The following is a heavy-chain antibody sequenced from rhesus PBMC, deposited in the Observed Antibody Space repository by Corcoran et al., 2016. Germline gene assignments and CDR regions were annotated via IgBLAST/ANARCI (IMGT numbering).Heavy chain of an antibody. CDR1: GGSISGYYY. V-gene: IGHV4-73*01. J-gene: IGHJ4*01. CDR2: IYGYKAST. D-gene: IGHD1-7*02. CDR3: ARAVTGTTYYFDY. Sequence: QVQLQQWGEGLVKPSETLSLTCAVYGGSISGYYYWSWIRQPPGKGLEGIGYIYGYKASTNYNPSLKNRVTISKGTSKTQFSRRLSSVTAADTAVFYCARAVTGTTYYFDYWGQGVLVTVSS.